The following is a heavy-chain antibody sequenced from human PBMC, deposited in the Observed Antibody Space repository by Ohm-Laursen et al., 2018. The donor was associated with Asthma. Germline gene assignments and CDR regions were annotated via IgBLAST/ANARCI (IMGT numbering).Heavy chain of an antibody. D-gene: IGHD4-17*01. CDR2: IWYDGTNK. CDR1: GFIFTNYG. J-gene: IGHJ4*02. CDR3: ARGYYGDYLFDY. V-gene: IGHV3-33*01. Sequence: SLRLSCAASGFIFTNYGMHWVRQAPGKGLEWVAVIWYDGTNKYYGDSVKGRFTISRDIAMSSLYLQMNSLRAEDTAVYYCARGYYGDYLFDYWGQGTLVTVSS.